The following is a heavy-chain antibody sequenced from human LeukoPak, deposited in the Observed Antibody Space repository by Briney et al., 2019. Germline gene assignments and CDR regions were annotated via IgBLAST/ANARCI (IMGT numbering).Heavy chain of an antibody. Sequence: SETLSLTCTVSGGSISSYYWSWIRQPPGKGLEWIGYIYYSGSTNHNPSLKSRVTISVDTSKNQFSLKLSSVTAADTAVYYCARLRGCSGGSCYSGEFDYWGQGTLVTVSS. CDR3: ARLRGCSGGSCYSGEFDY. CDR1: GGSISSYY. CDR2: IYYSGST. V-gene: IGHV4-59*08. J-gene: IGHJ4*02. D-gene: IGHD2-15*01.